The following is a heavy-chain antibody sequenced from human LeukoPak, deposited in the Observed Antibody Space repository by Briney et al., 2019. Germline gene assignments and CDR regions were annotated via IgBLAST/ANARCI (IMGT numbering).Heavy chain of an antibody. V-gene: IGHV3-23*01. CDR1: GFTFSAYA. CDR2: LYNSVGIT. CDR3: AKVHHIAPSTFDY. Sequence: PGGSLRLSCAASGFTFSAYAMSWVRQAPGKGLEWVSALYNSVGITKHADSVKGRFTISRDNSKNMLYLQMNSLRAEDTAVYYCAKVHHIAPSTFDYWGQGTLVTVSS. D-gene: IGHD6-13*01. J-gene: IGHJ4*02.